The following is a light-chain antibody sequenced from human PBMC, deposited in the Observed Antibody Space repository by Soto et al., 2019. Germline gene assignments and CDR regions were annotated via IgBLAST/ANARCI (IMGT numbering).Light chain of an antibody. CDR2: EVS. CDR3: SSYAGSNWWV. CDR1: SSDVGGYNY. J-gene: IGLJ1*01. V-gene: IGLV2-8*01. Sequence: QSVLTQPPSASGSPGQSVAISCTGTSSDVGGYNYVSWYQQHPGKAHKLMIYEVSKRPSGVPDRFSGSKSGNTASLTVSGLQAEDEADYYCSSYAGSNWWVFGTGTKVTVL.